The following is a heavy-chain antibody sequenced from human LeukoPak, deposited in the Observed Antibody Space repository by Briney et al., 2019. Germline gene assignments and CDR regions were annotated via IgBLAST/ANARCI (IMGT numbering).Heavy chain of an antibody. V-gene: IGHV3-13*05. CDR2: IGTAGDP. J-gene: IGHJ4*02. D-gene: IGHD4-17*01. CDR3: ARAGDNGDYSFDY. CDR1: GFTFSSYD. Sequence: GGSLRLSCAAPGFTFSSYDMHWVRQATGKGLEWVSAIGTAGDPYYPGSVKGRFTISRENAKNSLYLQMNGLRAGDTAVYYCARAGDNGDYSFDYWGQGTLVTVSS.